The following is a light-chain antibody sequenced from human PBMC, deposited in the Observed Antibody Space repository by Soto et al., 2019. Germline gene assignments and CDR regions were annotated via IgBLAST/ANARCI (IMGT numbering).Light chain of an antibody. V-gene: IGKV3-20*01. CDR1: QSVSSLY. Sequence: EIVLTQSPGTLSLSPGERATLSCRASQSVSSLYLAWYQQKPGQAPSLLSDATSSRATGSPDRFSGSGSGTDFRLTSSRLEPADFAVYYCQQYGSSTSTFGQGTRLEIK. CDR3: QQYGSSTST. J-gene: IGKJ5*01. CDR2: ATS.